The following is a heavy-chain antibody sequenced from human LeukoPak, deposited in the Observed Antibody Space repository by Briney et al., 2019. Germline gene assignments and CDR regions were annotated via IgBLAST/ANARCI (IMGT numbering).Heavy chain of an antibody. CDR1: GGSISSSSYY. CDR2: IYYSGST. D-gene: IGHD3-22*01. Sequence: SETLSLTCTVSGGSISSSSYYWGWIRQPPGKGLEWIGSIYYSGSTYYNPSLRSRVTISVDTSKNQFSLKLSSVTAADTAVYYCARDDYDSSLDYWGQGTLVTVSS. CDR3: ARDDYDSSLDY. J-gene: IGHJ4*02. V-gene: IGHV4-39*02.